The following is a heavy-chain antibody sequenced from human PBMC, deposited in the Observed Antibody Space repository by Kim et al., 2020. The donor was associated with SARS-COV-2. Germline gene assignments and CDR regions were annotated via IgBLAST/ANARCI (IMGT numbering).Heavy chain of an antibody. Sequence: GGSLRLSCAASGFTFSSYAMNWVRQTPGKGLEWVSGISESGDSTFYADSVRGRFTISRDNFRNTLFLHMNSLRDEDTAVYFCAKGMRWIQPDYWGQGTPVTVSS. CDR1: GFTFSSYA. D-gene: IGHD5-18*01. CDR2: ISESGDST. V-gene: IGHV3-23*01. CDR3: AKGMRWIQPDY. J-gene: IGHJ4*02.